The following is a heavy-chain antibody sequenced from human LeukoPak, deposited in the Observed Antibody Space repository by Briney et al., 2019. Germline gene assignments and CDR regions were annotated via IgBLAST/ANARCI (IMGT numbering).Heavy chain of an antibody. Sequence: GGSLRLSCAASGFTFSSYTMNWVRQPPGKGLEWVSAISGSGGSTYYADSVKGRFTISRDNSKNTLYLQMNSLRAEDTAVYYCAKGDILTAGAFDIWGQGTMVTVSS. J-gene: IGHJ3*02. CDR2: ISGSGGST. CDR1: GFTFSSYT. V-gene: IGHV3-23*01. CDR3: AKGDILTAGAFDI. D-gene: IGHD3-9*01.